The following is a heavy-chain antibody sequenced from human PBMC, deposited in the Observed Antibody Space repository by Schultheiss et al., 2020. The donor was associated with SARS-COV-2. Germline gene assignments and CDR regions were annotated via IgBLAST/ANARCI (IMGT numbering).Heavy chain of an antibody. CDR3: ARDGAYYDFWSGYYTRAMDV. V-gene: IGHV4-61*01. CDR2: IYYSGST. D-gene: IGHD3-3*01. J-gene: IGHJ6*02. CDR1: GGSLSSTTYY. Sequence: SETLSLTCTVSGGSLSSTTYYWGWIRQPPGKGLEWIGYIYYSGSTNYNPSLKSRVTISVDTSKNQFSLKLSSVTAADTAVYYCARDGAYYDFWSGYYTRAMDVWGQGTTVTVSS.